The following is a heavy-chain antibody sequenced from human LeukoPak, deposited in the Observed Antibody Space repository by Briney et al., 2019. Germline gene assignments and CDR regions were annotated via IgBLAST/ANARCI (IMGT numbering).Heavy chain of an antibody. D-gene: IGHD3-10*01. Sequence: SETLSLTCTVSGGSINTYYWSWIRQSPGKGLEWIAYIYYSGATNYNPSLKSRVTISLDASKNQVSLRLSSVTAADTAVYYCARDFGDDAFDIWGQGTMVTVSS. J-gene: IGHJ3*02. CDR2: IYYSGAT. CDR3: ARDFGDDAFDI. V-gene: IGHV4-59*12. CDR1: GGSINTYY.